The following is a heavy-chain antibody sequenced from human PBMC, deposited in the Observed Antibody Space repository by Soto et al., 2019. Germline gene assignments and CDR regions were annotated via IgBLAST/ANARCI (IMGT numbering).Heavy chain of an antibody. Sequence: EVQLVESGGGLVQPGGSLGLSCAASGFTFSDYSMNWVRQAPGKGLEWVSYISSRSSTIYYADSVKGRFTISRDNPRTSLNWQMNSLRAKDTAVYYWARDGGPPAGGRHNFASGGQGPLATVPS. CDR3: ARDGGPPAGGRHNFAS. J-gene: IGHJ4*02. V-gene: IGHV3-48*01. CDR2: ISSRSSTI. D-gene: IGHD2-15*01. CDR1: GFTFSDYS.